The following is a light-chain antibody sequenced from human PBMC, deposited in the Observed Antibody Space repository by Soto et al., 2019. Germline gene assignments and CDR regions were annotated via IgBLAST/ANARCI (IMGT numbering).Light chain of an antibody. CDR1: SSNIGSNS. CDR2: GNN. Sequence: QSVLTQPPSASGTPGQRVTISCSGSSSNIGSNSVNWYQQLPGTAPKLLMYGNNQRPSGVPDRFSASKSGTSASLAISGLQSEDEAYYYCATWDGSLSGPVFGGGTKLTVL. V-gene: IGLV1-44*01. J-gene: IGLJ3*02. CDR3: ATWDGSLSGPV.